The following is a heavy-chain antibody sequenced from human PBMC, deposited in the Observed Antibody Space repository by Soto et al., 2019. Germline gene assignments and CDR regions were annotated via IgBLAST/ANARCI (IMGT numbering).Heavy chain of an antibody. D-gene: IGHD3-10*01. CDR2: IYSGGST. J-gene: IGHJ3*02. Sequence: GGSLRLSCAASGFTVSSNYMSWVRQAPGKGLEWVSVIYSGGSTYYADSVKGRFTISRDNSKNTLYLQMNSLRAEDTAVYYCAREVRGVIGFDTWGQGTMVTVSS. CDR1: GFTVSSNY. CDR3: AREVRGVIGFDT. V-gene: IGHV3-53*01.